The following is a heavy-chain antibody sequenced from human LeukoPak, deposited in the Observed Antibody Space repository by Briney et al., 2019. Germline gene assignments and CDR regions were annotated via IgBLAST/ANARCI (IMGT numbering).Heavy chain of an antibody. J-gene: IGHJ4*02. V-gene: IGHV5-51*01. CDR1: GYDFSTYW. CDR2: IYPGGSET. Sequence: GESLKISCKGLGYDFSTYWNAWVRQRPGKGLEWMGIIYPGGSETRYDPSFQGQVTISADRSTSTAYLQWSSLRASDTAMYYCARASRDGYNQNFDFWGRGTLVTVSS. CDR3: ARASRDGYNQNFDF. D-gene: IGHD5-24*01.